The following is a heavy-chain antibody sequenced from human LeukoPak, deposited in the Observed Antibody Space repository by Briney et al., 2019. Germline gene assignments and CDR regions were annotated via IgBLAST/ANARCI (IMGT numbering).Heavy chain of an antibody. Sequence: GESLKISCKCSGYSFTSYWIGWVRQMPGKGLEWMGIIYPGDSDTRYSPSFQGQVTISVDRSISTAYLQWSSLKASDTAIYYCAKIDRQYCSRSSCYALDYWGQGTQVTVSS. V-gene: IGHV5-51*01. CDR2: IYPGDSDT. CDR3: AKIDRQYCSRSSCYALDY. J-gene: IGHJ4*02. D-gene: IGHD2-2*01. CDR1: GYSFTSYW.